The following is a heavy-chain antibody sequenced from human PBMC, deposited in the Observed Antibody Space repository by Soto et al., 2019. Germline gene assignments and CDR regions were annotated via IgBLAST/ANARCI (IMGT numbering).Heavy chain of an antibody. V-gene: IGHV1-8*01. CDR3: ARTLEEVDAFDI. CDR2: MNPNSGNT. Sequence: ASVKVSCKASGYTFTSYDINWVRQATGQGLEWMGWMNPNSGNTGYAQKFQGRVTMTRNTSISTAYMELSSLRSEDTAVYYCARTLEEVDAFDIWSQGTMVTVSS. J-gene: IGHJ3*02. CDR1: GYTFTSYD.